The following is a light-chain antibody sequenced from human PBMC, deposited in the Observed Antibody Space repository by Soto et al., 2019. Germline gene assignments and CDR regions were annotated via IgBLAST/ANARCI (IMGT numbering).Light chain of an antibody. Sequence: DIQMTQSPSTLSGSVGDRVTITCRASQTISSWLAWYQQKPGKAPKLLIYKASTLQSGVPSRFSGSGSGTEFILSINSLQPEDFATYYCQQLNSFPITFGQGTRLEIK. CDR1: QTISSW. CDR2: KAS. V-gene: IGKV1-5*03. CDR3: QQLNSFPIT. J-gene: IGKJ5*01.